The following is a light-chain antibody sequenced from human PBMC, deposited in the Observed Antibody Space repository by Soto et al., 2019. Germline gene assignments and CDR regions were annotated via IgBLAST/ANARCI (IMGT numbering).Light chain of an antibody. CDR3: QQYNNWPLT. CDR2: GAS. V-gene: IGKV3-15*01. CDR1: QSLSNN. Sequence: IVMTHSPATLSVSPGERVTLSCRASQSLSNNVAWYQQKPAQAPRLLIYGASTRATGGPARFSGSGSGTEFTLTISSLQSEDFGVYYCQQYNNWPLTFGGGTKVDIK. J-gene: IGKJ4*01.